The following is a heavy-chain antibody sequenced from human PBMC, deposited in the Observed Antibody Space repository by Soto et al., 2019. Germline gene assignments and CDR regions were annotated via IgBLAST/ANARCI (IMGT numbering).Heavy chain of an antibody. CDR2: IYYSGGT. D-gene: IGHD3-9*01. CDR1: GGSIGSSSYY. Sequence: SETLSLTCTVSGGSIGSSSYYWGWIRQPPGKGLEWIGNIYYSGGTYYNPSLKSRVTISVDTSKNQFSLKLSSVTAADTAVYYCARPLNLYDILTGYYQGQWDYWGQGTLVTVSS. J-gene: IGHJ4*02. CDR3: ARPLNLYDILTGYYQGQWDY. V-gene: IGHV4-39*01.